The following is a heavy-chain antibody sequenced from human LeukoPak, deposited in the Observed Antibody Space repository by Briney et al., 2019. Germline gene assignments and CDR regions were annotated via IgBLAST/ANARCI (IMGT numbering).Heavy chain of an antibody. CDR3: ARDQNYDSSGSFGMDV. J-gene: IGHJ6*02. D-gene: IGHD3-22*01. CDR1: GCSISSHS. V-gene: IGHV4-59*11. CDR2: IYYSGSI. Sequence: SGTLSLTCTVAGCSISSHSWSWIRQPPGKGLEWIGYIYYSGSIKYNPSLKSRVTTSVDTSKNQFTLKLSSVTAADTAVYYCARDQNYDSSGSFGMDVWGQGTTVTASS.